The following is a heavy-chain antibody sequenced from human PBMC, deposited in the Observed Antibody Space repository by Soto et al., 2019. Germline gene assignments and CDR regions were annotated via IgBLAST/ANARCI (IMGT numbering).Heavy chain of an antibody. CDR2: IWYDGSNK. D-gene: IGHD6-13*01. J-gene: IGHJ4*02. V-gene: IGHV3-33*01. CDR3: ARGHASIAAAGLFDY. Sequence: QVQLVESGGGVVQPGRSLRLSCAASGFTFSSYGMHWVRQAPGKGLEWVAVIWYDGSNKYYADSLKGRFTISRDNSKNTLYLQMNSLRAEDTAVYYCARGHASIAAAGLFDYWCQGTLVTVSS. CDR1: GFTFSSYG.